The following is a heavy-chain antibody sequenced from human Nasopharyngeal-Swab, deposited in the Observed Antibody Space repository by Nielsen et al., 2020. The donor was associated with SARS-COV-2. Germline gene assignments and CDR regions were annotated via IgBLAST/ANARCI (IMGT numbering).Heavy chain of an antibody. CDR2: IYYSGST. Sequence: GKGLEWIGYIYYSGSTYYNPSLKSRLTISVDTSKNQFSLKLSSVTAADTAVYYCARAPTVFGVVITAFDYWGQGALVTVSS. D-gene: IGHD3-3*01. CDR3: ARAPTVFGVVITAFDY. V-gene: IGHV4-31*02. J-gene: IGHJ4*02.